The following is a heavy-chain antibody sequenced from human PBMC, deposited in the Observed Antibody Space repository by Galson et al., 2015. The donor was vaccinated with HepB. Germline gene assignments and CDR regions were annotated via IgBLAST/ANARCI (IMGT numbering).Heavy chain of an antibody. CDR2: INPSGGST. CDR3: ASSIVLMVYAIGAPHY. Sequence: SVKVSCKASGYTFTSYYMHWVRQAPGQGLEWMGIINPSGGSTSYAQKFQGRVTMTRDTSTSTVYMELSSLRSEDTAVYYCASSIVLMVYAIGAPHYWGQGTLVTVSS. J-gene: IGHJ4*02. D-gene: IGHD2-8*01. CDR1: GYTFTSYY. V-gene: IGHV1-46*01.